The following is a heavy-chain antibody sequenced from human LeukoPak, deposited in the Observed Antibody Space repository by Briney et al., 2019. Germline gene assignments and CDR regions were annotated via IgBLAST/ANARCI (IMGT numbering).Heavy chain of an antibody. V-gene: IGHV1-69*05. D-gene: IGHD2-2*01. CDR2: IIPIFGTA. J-gene: IGHJ6*03. CDR3: ARSYCSSTSCYLYMDV. Sequence: SVKVSCKASGGTFSSYAISWVRQAPGQGLEWMGGIIPIFGTANYAQKFQGRVTITTDESTSTAYMELSSLRSEDTAVYYCARSYCSSTSCYLYMDVWGKGTTVTVSS. CDR1: GGTFSSYA.